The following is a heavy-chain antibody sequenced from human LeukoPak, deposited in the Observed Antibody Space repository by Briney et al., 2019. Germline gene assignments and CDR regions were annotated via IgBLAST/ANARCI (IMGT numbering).Heavy chain of an antibody. CDR2: ISSNSGYI. CDR1: GFNFSSYT. V-gene: IGHV3-21*01. J-gene: IGHJ4*02. CDR3: ARSRGSITTPANDY. Sequence: GGSLRLSCAASGFNFSSYTMNWVRQAPGKGLDWVSFISSNSGYIYYADSVKGRLSISRDNAEHSLYLQMNSLRAEDTAMYYCARSRGSITTPANDYWGQGTLVTVSS. D-gene: IGHD3-22*01.